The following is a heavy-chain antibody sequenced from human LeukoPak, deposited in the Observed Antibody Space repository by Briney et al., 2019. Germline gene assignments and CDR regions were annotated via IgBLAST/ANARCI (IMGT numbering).Heavy chain of an antibody. CDR2: IYGGGST. D-gene: IGHD5-12*01. CDR3: ARGRGYSGYDPTDY. CDR1: GFTVSSNY. J-gene: IGHJ4*02. V-gene: IGHV3-66*01. Sequence: GGSLRLSCAAFGFTVSSNYMSWVRQAPGKGLEWVSVIYGGGSTYYADSVKGRFTISRDHSKNTLFLQMDTLRAEDTAVYYCARGRGYSGYDPTDYWGQGTLVTVSS.